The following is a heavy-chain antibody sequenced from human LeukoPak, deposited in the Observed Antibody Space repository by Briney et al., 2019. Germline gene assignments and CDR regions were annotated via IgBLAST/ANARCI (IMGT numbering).Heavy chain of an antibody. J-gene: IGHJ4*02. D-gene: IGHD6-19*01. Sequence: PGGSLRLSCAASGFTFSTYSMNWVRQAPGKGLEWISYISGSSDTLYYADSVKGRFTISRDNAKNSLYLQMNSLRAEDTALYYCARGYSSGRYTSWGQGTLVTVSS. CDR3: ARGYSSGRYTS. V-gene: IGHV3-48*01. CDR1: GFTFSTYS. CDR2: ISGSSDTL.